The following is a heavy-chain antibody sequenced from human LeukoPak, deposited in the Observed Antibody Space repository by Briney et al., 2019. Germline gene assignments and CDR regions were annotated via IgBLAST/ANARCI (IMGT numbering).Heavy chain of an antibody. J-gene: IGHJ6*03. CDR2: ISGSGSST. CDR1: GLTLSKYV. V-gene: IGHV3-23*01. Sequence: GGSLRLSCAASGLTLSKYVMSWVRQSPGKGLEWVSGISGSGSSTYYADSVKGRFTISRDNSKNTLYLEMNSLRAEDTATYYCWTTLLRASTYMDVWGKGTTVIVSS. D-gene: IGHD1-1*01. CDR3: WTTLLRASTYMDV.